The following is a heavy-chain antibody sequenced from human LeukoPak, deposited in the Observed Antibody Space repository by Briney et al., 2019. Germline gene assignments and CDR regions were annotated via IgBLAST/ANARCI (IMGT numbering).Heavy chain of an antibody. CDR1: GFTFSNSW. V-gene: IGHV3-74*01. J-gene: IGHJ4*02. D-gene: IGHD6-13*01. Sequence: GGSLRLSCAASGFTFSNSWMHWVRQASGKGLVWVSHISSDGSSTSYADSVKGRFTISRDNAKNTLYLQMNSLRADDTAVYYCARDSGYSTSTTFYWGQGTLVTVSS. CDR2: ISSDGSST. CDR3: ARDSGYSTSTTFY.